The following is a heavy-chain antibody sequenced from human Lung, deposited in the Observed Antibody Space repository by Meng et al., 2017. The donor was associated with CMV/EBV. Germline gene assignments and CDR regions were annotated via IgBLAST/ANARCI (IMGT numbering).Heavy chain of an antibody. D-gene: IGHD1-26*01. CDR2: INPNSGGT. Sequence: NASGYTFTAYYRHWVRQAPGQGLEWMGWINPNSGGTNYAQKFQGRVTMTRDTSISTAYMELSRLRSDDTAVYYCARIASSGSYYPFDYWGQGTLVTVSS. CDR1: GYTFTAYY. J-gene: IGHJ4*02. CDR3: ARIASSGSYYPFDY. V-gene: IGHV1-2*02.